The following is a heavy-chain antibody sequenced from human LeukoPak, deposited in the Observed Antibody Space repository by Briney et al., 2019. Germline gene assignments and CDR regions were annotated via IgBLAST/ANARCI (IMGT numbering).Heavy chain of an antibody. CDR1: GFIFSSYS. CDR2: ISGTSSYI. V-gene: IGHV3-21*01. CDR3: ARDGLDY. J-gene: IGHJ4*02. D-gene: IGHD3-10*01. Sequence: KPGGSLRLSCAASGFIFSSYSMNWVRQAPGKGLEWVSSISGTSSYISYADSVRGRFTISRDNAKNTLYLRMSSLRAEDTAVYYCARDGLDYWGQGTLVTVSS.